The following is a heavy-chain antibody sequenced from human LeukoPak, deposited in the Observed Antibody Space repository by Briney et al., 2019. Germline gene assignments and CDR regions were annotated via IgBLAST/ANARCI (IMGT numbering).Heavy chain of an antibody. CDR1: GYTFTGYY. D-gene: IGHD2-2*01. Sequence: GASVKVSCKASGYTFTGYYMHWVRQAPGQGLEWMGWINPNSGGTNYAQKFQGRVTMTRDTSISTAYMELSRLRSDDTAVYYCARAPATAYCSSTSCLNNWFDPWGQGTLVTVSS. V-gene: IGHV1-2*02. CDR3: ARAPATAYCSSTSCLNNWFDP. CDR2: INPNSGGT. J-gene: IGHJ5*02.